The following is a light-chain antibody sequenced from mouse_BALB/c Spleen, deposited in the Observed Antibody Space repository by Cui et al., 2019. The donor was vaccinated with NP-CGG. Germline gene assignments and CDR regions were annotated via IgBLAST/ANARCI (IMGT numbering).Light chain of an antibody. CDR1: IGAVTTTNY. CDR3: ALWYSNHWV. Sequence: QAFVTEKSALTTSPGETVTLTCRSSIGAVTTTNYANWVQEKPDHLFTGLIGGTNNRAPGVPARFSGSLIGDKAALTITGAQTEDEAIYFCALWYSNHWVFGGGTKLTVL. CDR2: GTN. J-gene: IGLJ1*01. V-gene: IGLV1*01.